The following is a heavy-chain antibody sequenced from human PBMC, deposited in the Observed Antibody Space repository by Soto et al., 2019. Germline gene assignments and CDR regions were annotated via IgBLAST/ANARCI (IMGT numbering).Heavy chain of an antibody. CDR2: ISAYNGNT. V-gene: IGHV1-18*01. CDR3: ARKDYYDSSGYRRDFDY. D-gene: IGHD3-22*01. Sequence: ASVKVSCKASGYSFSFYGISWVRQAPGQGLEWMGWISAYNGNTNYAQKLQGRVTMTTDTSTSTAYMELRSLRSDDTAVYYCARKDYYDSSGYRRDFDYWGQGTLVTVSS. J-gene: IGHJ4*02. CDR1: GYSFSFYG.